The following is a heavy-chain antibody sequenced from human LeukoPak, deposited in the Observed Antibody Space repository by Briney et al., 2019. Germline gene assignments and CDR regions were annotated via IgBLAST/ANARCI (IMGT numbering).Heavy chain of an antibody. CDR2: INPNSGNT. CDR1: GYTFTGYY. D-gene: IGHD5-18*01. CDR3: ARRYDYGWVGFDI. Sequence: GASVKVSCKASGYTFTGYYMHWVRQAPGQGLEWMGRINPNSGNTGYAQKFQGRVTITRNTSISTAYMELSSLRSEDTAVYYCARRYDYGWVGFDIWGQGTMVTVSS. V-gene: IGHV1-8*03. J-gene: IGHJ3*02.